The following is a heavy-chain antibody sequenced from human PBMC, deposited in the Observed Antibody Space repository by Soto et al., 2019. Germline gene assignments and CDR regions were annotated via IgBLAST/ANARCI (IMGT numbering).Heavy chain of an antibody. Sequence: QVQLQESGPGLVKPSETLTLTCTVSGGSISNGGYHWTWIRLSPGKGLEWIGYVYHTGHADYNPSLKGRRSISVDTSISQFSLNLNSLTAADTALYSWARERGLVASMVRGARWFDPWGQGIMVTVSS. J-gene: IGHJ5*02. CDR2: VYHTGHA. D-gene: IGHD3-10*01. CDR1: GGSISNGGYH. CDR3: ARERGLVASMVRGARWFDP. V-gene: IGHV4-31*03.